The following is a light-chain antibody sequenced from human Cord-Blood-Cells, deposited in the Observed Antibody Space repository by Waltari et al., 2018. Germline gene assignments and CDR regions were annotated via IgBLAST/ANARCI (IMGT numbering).Light chain of an antibody. V-gene: IGLV2-23*02. J-gene: IGLJ2*01. Sequence: QSALTQPTSGAGPPRQSRPISCTGPSSAVASYNPVSWYQQHPGKAPKLMIYEVSKRPSGVSNRFSGSKSGNTASLTLSGLQAEDEADYYCCSYAGSSTLVFGGGTKLTVL. CDR1: SSAVASYNP. CDR3: CSYAGSSTLV. CDR2: EVS.